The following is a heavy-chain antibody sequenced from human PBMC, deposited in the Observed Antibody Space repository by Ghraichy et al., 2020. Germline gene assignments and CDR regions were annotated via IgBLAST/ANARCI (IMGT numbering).Heavy chain of an antibody. Sequence: SVKGRFTISRDNAKNSLYLQMSSLRVEDTAVYYCARDTGATWGQGTLVTVSS. CDR3: ARDTGAT. J-gene: IGHJ5*02. V-gene: IGHV3-21*06. D-gene: IGHD3-10*01.